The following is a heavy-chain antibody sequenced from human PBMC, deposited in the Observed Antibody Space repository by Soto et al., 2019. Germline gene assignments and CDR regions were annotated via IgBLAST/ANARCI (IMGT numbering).Heavy chain of an antibody. Sequence: SVKVACKASGGTFSSYAISWVRQAPGQGLEWMGGIIPIFGTANYAQKFQGRVTITADESTSTAYMELSSLRSEDTAVYYCARDWEGYYGSEIHYYYYYGMDVWGQGTTVTVSS. D-gene: IGHD3-10*01. V-gene: IGHV1-69*13. J-gene: IGHJ6*02. CDR2: IIPIFGTA. CDR1: GGTFSSYA. CDR3: ARDWEGYYGSEIHYYYYYGMDV.